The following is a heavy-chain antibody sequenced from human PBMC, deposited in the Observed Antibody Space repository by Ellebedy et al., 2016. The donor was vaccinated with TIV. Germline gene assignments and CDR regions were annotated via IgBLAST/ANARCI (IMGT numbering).Heavy chain of an antibody. D-gene: IGHD3-10*01. J-gene: IGHJ5*02. CDR3: ARWFGELLYVRWFDP. CDR1: GDSISRSSSY. V-gene: IGHV4-39*01. CDR2: IYYSGST. Sequence: SETLSLTCTVYGDSISRSSSYWGRIRQPPGKGLEWIGSIYYSGSTYYNPSLKSRVTISVDTSKNQFSLRLTSVTAADTAVYYCARWFGELLYVRWFDPWGQGTLVTVSS.